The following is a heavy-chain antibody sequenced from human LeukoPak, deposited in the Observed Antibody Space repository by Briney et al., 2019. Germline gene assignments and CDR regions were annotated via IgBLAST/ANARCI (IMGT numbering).Heavy chain of an antibody. V-gene: IGHV4-34*01. CDR2: INHSGST. CDR3: ARRDNWFDP. J-gene: IGHJ5*02. CDR1: GGSFSGYY. Sequence: SETLSLTCAVYGGSFSGYYWSWIRQPPGKGLEWIGEINHSGSTNYNPSLKSRVTISVDTSQNQFSLKLSSVTAADTAVYYCARRDNWFDPWGQGTLVSVSS.